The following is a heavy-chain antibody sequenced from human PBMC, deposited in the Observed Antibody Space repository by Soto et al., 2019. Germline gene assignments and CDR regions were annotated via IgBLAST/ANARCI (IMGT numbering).Heavy chain of an antibody. D-gene: IGHD3-16*02. CDR1: GGSISSSNW. Sequence: SETLSLTCAVSGGSISSSNWWSWVRQPPGKGLEWIGEIYHSGSTNYNPSLKSRVAISGDTSKNQFSLKLSSVTAADTAVYYCARTVIGGFDYWGQGTRVTVSS. V-gene: IGHV4-4*02. CDR2: IYHSGST. J-gene: IGHJ4*02. CDR3: ARTVIGGFDY.